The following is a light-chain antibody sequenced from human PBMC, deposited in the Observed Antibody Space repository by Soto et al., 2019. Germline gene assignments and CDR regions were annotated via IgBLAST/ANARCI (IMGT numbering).Light chain of an antibody. CDR1: QGIRND. CDR2: ATS. Sequence: IQITQSPSSLSSSVGDRFTITCLASQGIRNDLGWYQQRPGKAPKLLIYATSNLQTGVPSRFSGSGSGTDFTLTISSLQPEDFATYYCLQDYSYPRTFGQGTKVDIK. V-gene: IGKV1-6*01. CDR3: LQDYSYPRT. J-gene: IGKJ1*01.